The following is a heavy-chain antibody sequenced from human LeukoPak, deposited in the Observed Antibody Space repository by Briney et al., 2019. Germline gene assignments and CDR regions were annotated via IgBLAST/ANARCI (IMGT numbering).Heavy chain of an antibody. V-gene: IGHV3-7*04. D-gene: IGHD5-24*01. Sequence: GGSLRLSCVASGFPFSSYWMTWVRQAPGKGLEWVANIKQDGSKKSYVDSVKGRFTISRDNAKNSLYLQMNSLRAEDTAIYYCTRVGYIDEGIDYWGQGTWSPSPQ. J-gene: IGHJ4*02. CDR2: IKQDGSKK. CDR1: GFPFSSYW. CDR3: TRVGYIDEGIDY.